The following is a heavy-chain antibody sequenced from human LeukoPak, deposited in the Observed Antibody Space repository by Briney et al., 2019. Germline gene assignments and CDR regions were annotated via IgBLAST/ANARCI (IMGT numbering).Heavy chain of an antibody. V-gene: IGHV3-64D*09. CDR3: LKDPWCYYGSDV. CDR1: GFTFGTYS. J-gene: IGHJ6*01. D-gene: IGHD2-8*01. CDR2: IHHDGRGT. Sequence: GGSLRLSCSSSGFTFGTYSMHGLRPTPGKGLEFVSAIHHDGRGTFIARSVRDRLIISRDNSMNTLSLHISSLRARDTPVCNFLKDPWCYYGSDVW.